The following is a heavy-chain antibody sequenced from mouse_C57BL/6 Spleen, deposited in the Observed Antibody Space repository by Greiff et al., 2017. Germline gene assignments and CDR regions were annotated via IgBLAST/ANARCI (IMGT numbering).Heavy chain of an antibody. CDR3: ARSVYSNYEAWFAY. CDR2: IDPSDSYT. CDR1: GYTFTSYW. J-gene: IGHJ3*01. Sequence: VQLQQPGAELVMPGASVKLSCKASGYTFTSYWMHWVKQRPGQGLEWIGEIDPSDSYTNYNQKFKGKSTLTVDKSSSTAYMQLSSLTSEDSAVYYCARSVYSNYEAWFAYWGQGTLVTVSA. V-gene: IGHV1-69*01. D-gene: IGHD2-5*01.